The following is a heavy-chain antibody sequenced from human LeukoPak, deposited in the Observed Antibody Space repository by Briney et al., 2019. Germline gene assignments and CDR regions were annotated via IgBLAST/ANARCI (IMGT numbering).Heavy chain of an antibody. V-gene: IGHV3-48*01. CDR2: LSTSGKTI. J-gene: IGHJ6*03. CDR1: GFTFSSYS. Sequence: GGSLRLSCAASGFTFSSYSMNWVRQSPGRGLEWVSYLSTSGKTIYYSDSVKGRFSISRDNDKNSLYLQMNSLTAEDSAVYYCARAIGYCTSTSCYHYYHMDVWGKGTTVTVSS. CDR3: ARAIGYCTSTSCYHYYHMDV. D-gene: IGHD2-2*01.